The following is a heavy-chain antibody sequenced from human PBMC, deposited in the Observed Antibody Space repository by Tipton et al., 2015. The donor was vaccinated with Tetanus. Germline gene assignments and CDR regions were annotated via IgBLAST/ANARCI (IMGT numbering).Heavy chain of an antibody. J-gene: IGHJ2*01. CDR3: GRHGGSYIAYWCFDL. CDR1: GGSISNSNFY. Sequence: TLSLTCTVSGGSISNSNFYWSWIRQPPGKGLEWIGYICYSGSTYYNPSLKGRVTVSLDTSKNQFSLRLTSVTDADTAVYYCGRHGGSYIAYWCFDLWGRGTLVTVSS. CDR2: ICYSGST. D-gene: IGHD1-26*01. V-gene: IGHV4-30-4*01.